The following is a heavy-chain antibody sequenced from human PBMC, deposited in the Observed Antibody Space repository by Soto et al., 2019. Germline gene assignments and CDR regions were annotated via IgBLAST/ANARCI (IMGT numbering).Heavy chain of an antibody. J-gene: IGHJ4*02. CDR2: IYYSGST. CDR3: ERQSRYYYDSSGYYLPRNFDY. Sequence: PSETLSLTCTVSGGSISSSSYYWGWIRQPPGKGLEWIGSIYYSGSTYYNPSLKSRVTISVDTSKNQFSLKLSSVTAADTAVYYCERQSRYYYDSSGYYLPRNFDYWGQGTLVTVSS. D-gene: IGHD3-22*01. CDR1: GGSISSSSYY. V-gene: IGHV4-39*01.